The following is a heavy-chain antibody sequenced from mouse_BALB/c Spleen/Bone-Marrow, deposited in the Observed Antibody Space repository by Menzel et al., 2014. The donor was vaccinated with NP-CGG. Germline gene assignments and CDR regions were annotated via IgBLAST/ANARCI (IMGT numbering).Heavy chain of an antibody. J-gene: IGHJ4*01. Sequence: VQLQQSGPGLVQPSQSLSITCTVSGFSLTSYGVHWVRQSPGKGLEWLGVIWGGGSTDYRAAFMSRLSITKDNSKSQVFFKMNSLQADDTATYYCAKIGTTTGAMDYWGQGTSVTVSS. D-gene: IGHD2-14*01. CDR2: IWGGGST. V-gene: IGHV2-5*01. CDR3: AKIGTTTGAMDY. CDR1: GFSLTSYG.